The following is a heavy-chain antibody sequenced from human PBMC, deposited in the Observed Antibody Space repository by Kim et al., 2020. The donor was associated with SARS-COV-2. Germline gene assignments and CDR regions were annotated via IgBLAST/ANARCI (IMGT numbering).Heavy chain of an antibody. CDR1: GFTFSTYA. J-gene: IGHJ4*02. D-gene: IGHD3-9*01. V-gene: IGHV3-23*01. CDR3: ARAPYYDILTGYLNFDY. Sequence: GGSLRLSCAASGFTFSTYAMNWVRQAPGKGLEWVSAISGSGGSTYYADSVKGRFTISRDNSKNTLYLQMNSLRAEDTAVYYCARAPYYDILTGYLNFDYWGQGTLVTVSS. CDR2: ISGSGGST.